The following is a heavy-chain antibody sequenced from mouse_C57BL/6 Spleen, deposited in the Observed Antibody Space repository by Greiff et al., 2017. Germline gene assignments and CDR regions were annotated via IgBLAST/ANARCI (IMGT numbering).Heavy chain of an antibody. D-gene: IGHD1-1*01. CDR3: ASLYYYGSSADY. V-gene: IGHV1-59*01. Sequence: QVQLQQPGAELVRPGTSVKLSCKASGYTFTSYWMHWVKQRPGQGLEWIGVIDPSDSYTNYNQKFKGKATLTVDTSSSTAYMQLSSLTSEDSAVYYCASLYYYGSSADYWGQGTTLTVSS. CDR2: IDPSDSYT. CDR1: GYTFTSYW. J-gene: IGHJ2*01.